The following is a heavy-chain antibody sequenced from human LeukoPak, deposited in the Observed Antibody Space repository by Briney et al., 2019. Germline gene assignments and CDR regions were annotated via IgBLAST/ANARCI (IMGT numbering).Heavy chain of an antibody. V-gene: IGHV3-30-3*01. CDR2: ISYDGNIK. D-gene: IGHD6-19*01. CDR1: GFTFSSYA. CDR3: ARDLSGWASMYSYFDY. J-gene: IGHJ4*02. Sequence: GSLRLSCAVSGFTFSSYAMHWVRQAPSKGLEWVAVISYDGNIKYYADSVKGRFTISRDNSKNTLFLQMSSLRADDTAVYYCARDLSGWASMYSYFDYWGQGTLVTVSS.